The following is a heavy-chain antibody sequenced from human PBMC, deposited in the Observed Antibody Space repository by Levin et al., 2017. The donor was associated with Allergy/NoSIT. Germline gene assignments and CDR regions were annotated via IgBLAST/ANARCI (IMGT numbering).Heavy chain of an antibody. CDR1: GFTFSSYG. J-gene: IGHJ4*02. D-gene: IGHD6-13*01. CDR2: ISYDGSNK. CDR3: AKVRLPGYSSSWCFDY. Sequence: QAGGSLRLSCAASGFTFSSYGMHWVRQAPGKGLEWVAVISYDGSNKYYADSVKGRFTISRDNSKNTLYLQMNSLRAEDTAVYYCAKVRLPGYSSSWCFDYWGQGTLVTVSS. V-gene: IGHV3-30*18.